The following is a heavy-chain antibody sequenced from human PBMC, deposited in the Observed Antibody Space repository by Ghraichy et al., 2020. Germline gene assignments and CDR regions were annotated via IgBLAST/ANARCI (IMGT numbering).Heavy chain of an antibody. J-gene: IGHJ3*02. CDR1: GYSFTNNW. CDR3: ARHIGGGATQSAFDI. D-gene: IGHD1-26*01. V-gene: IGHV5-51*01. CDR2: IYPGDSDT. Sequence: GESLNISCKGSGYSFTNNWIGWVRQMPGKGLEWMGIIYPGDSDTRYSPSLQGQVTISADKSISTAYLQWSSLKASDTAMYYCARHIGGGATQSAFDIWGQGTMVTVSS.